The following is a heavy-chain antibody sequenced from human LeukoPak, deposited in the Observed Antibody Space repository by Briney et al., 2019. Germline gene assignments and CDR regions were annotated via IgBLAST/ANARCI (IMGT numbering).Heavy chain of an antibody. V-gene: IGHV4-39*07. J-gene: IGHJ5*02. Sequence: SETLSLTCTASGGSISSSPYYWGWIRQPPGKGLELIGSIYYSGTTHYNPSLESRVTISVDTSKNQFSLKLASVTAADTAIYYCAKGAGGFSYYNWFDPWGQGTLVTVSS. D-gene: IGHD5-18*01. CDR3: AKGAGGFSYYNWFDP. CDR2: IYYSGTT. CDR1: GGSISSSPYY.